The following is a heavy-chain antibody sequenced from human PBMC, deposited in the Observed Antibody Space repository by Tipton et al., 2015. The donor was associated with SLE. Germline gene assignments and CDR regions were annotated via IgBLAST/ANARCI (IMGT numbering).Heavy chain of an antibody. CDR2: ISSSSSYI. V-gene: IGHV3-21*03. D-gene: IGHD6-19*01. CDR3: ARDKHSSGGFDY. CDR1: GFTFSSYS. J-gene: IGHJ4*02. Sequence: SLRLSCAASGFTFSSYSMNWVRQAPGKGLEWVSSISSSSSYIYYADSVKGRFTISRDNAKNSLYLQMNSLRAEDTAVHYCARDKHSSGGFDYWGQGTLVTVSS.